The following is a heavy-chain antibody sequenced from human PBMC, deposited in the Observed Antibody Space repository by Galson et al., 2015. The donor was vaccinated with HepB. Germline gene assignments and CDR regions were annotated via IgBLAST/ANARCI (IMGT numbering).Heavy chain of an antibody. Sequence: SLRLSCAASGFTFNSYDMSWVRQAPGKGLEWLSVISGSGGSAYYADSVKGRFTISRDNSKNTLYLQMNSLRAEDTAVYYCAKTLTTVTTNYYYYMDVWGKGTTVTVSS. CDR2: ISGSGGSA. V-gene: IGHV3-23*01. J-gene: IGHJ6*03. CDR3: AKTLTTVTTNYYYYMDV. CDR1: GFTFNSYD. D-gene: IGHD4-11*01.